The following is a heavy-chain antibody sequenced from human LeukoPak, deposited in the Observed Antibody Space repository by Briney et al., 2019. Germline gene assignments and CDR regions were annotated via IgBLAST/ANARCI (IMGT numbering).Heavy chain of an antibody. Sequence: SETLSLTCAVYGGSFSGYYWSWIRQPPGKGLGWIGEINHSGSTNYNPSLKSRVTISVDTSKNQFSLKLSSVTAADTAVYYCARFQDIVVVPAAVDAFDIWGQGTMVTVSS. D-gene: IGHD2-2*01. V-gene: IGHV4-34*01. CDR1: GGSFSGYY. CDR2: INHSGST. CDR3: ARFQDIVVVPAAVDAFDI. J-gene: IGHJ3*02.